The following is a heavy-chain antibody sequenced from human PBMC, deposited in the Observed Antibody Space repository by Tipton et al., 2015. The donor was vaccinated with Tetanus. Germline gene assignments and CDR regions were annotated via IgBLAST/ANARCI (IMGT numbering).Heavy chain of an antibody. CDR1: EFTFSSYW. V-gene: IGHV3-74*01. Sequence: SLRLSCAASEFTFSSYWMHWVRQAPGKGLVWVSRISPDGRSTSNADSVKGRFTISRDNAKNTLYVQMNSLRAEDTGVYYCARGRDGFHGYFDYWGQGTQVTVPS. D-gene: IGHD5-24*01. CDR2: ISPDGRST. J-gene: IGHJ4*02. CDR3: ARGRDGFHGYFDY.